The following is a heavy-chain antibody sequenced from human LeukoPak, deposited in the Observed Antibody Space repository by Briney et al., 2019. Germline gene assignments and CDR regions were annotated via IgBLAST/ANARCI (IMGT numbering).Heavy chain of an antibody. J-gene: IGHJ4*02. CDR2: INPSGGST. Sequence: ASVTVSCKASGYTFTSYYLHWVRQAPGQGLEWMGIINPSGGSTNYAQKLEGRVTMTRDTSITTVYMELSSLRSEDTAVYYCARPRGGWYNFEYWGQGTLVTVSS. D-gene: IGHD6-19*01. CDR1: GYTFTSYY. V-gene: IGHV1-46*04. CDR3: ARPRGGWYNFEY.